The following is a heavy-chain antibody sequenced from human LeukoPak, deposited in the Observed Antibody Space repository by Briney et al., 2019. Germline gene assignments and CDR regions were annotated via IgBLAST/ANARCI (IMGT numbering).Heavy chain of an antibody. CDR3: ARDRVVTMVRGVIPRRYYGMDV. J-gene: IGHJ6*04. D-gene: IGHD3-10*01. CDR1: GGPISSGDYY. V-gene: IGHV4-30-4*01. CDR2: IYYSGST. Sequence: SQTLSLTCTVSGGPISSGDYYWRWIRQPPGKGLEWIGYIYYSGSTYYNPSLKSRVTISVDTSKNQFSLKLSSVTAADTAVYYCARDRVVTMVRGVIPRRYYGMDVWGKGTTVTVSS.